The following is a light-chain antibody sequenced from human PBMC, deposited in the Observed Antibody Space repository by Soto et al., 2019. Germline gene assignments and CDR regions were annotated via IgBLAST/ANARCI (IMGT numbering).Light chain of an antibody. V-gene: IGLV1-51*01. CDR1: SSNIGGNS. Sequence: QSVLTQPPSVSAAPGQKVTISCSGSSSNIGGNSVSWYQQHPGTAPKLLIYDDNKRPSGIPDRFSGSKSGTSATLGITGFQTGDEADYYCGSWDSSLSAYVFGTGTKVTV. J-gene: IGLJ1*01. CDR2: DDN. CDR3: GSWDSSLSAYV.